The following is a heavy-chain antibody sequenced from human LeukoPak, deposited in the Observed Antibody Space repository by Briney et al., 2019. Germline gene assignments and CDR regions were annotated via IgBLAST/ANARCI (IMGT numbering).Heavy chain of an antibody. D-gene: IGHD4-17*01. CDR1: GFTFSSYG. Sequence: GGSLRLSCAASGFTFSSYGMNWVRQAPGKGLEWVAFIRYDGSNKYYADSVKGRFTFSRDNSKNTLYLQMNSLRAEDTAVYYCARGPNYGDSFPNWHFDLWGRGTLVTVSS. J-gene: IGHJ2*01. CDR3: ARGPNYGDSFPNWHFDL. CDR2: IRYDGSNK. V-gene: IGHV3-30*02.